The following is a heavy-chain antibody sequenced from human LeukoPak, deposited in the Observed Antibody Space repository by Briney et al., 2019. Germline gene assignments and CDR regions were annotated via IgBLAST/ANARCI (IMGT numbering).Heavy chain of an antibody. CDR2: IWYGGSNK. CDR3: AKDMGYGDYARPIDY. V-gene: IGHV3-30*02. D-gene: IGHD4-17*01. Sequence: GGSLRLSCAASGFTFSSYGMHWVRQAPGKGLEWVAVIWYGGSNKYYADSVKGRFTISRDNSMNTLYLQMNSLRAEDTAVYYCAKDMGYGDYARPIDYWGPGTLVTVSS. CDR1: GFTFSSYG. J-gene: IGHJ4*02.